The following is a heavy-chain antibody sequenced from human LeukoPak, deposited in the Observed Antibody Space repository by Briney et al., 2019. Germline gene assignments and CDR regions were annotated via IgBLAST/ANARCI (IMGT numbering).Heavy chain of an antibody. J-gene: IGHJ3*02. V-gene: IGHV4-59*12. CDR3: ARALTTEIDAFDI. D-gene: IGHD4-17*01. CDR1: GVSISSYY. Sequence: PSETLSLTCTVSGVSISSYYWNWIRQTPGKGLEWIGYIHYSGSTNYNPSLKSRVTISVDTSKNQFSLKLSSVTAADTAVYYCARALTTEIDAFDIWGQGTMVTVSS. CDR2: IHYSGST.